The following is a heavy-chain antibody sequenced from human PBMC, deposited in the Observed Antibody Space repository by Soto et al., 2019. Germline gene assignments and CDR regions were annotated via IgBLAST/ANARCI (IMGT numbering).Heavy chain of an antibody. CDR3: ARDERAGFNWFDP. CDR1: GYTFTSYA. D-gene: IGHD5-12*01. Sequence: ASVKVSCKASGYTFTSYAMHWVRQAPGQRLEWMGWINAGNGNTKYSQKFQGRVTITADESTSTAYMELSSLRSEDTAVYYCARDERAGFNWFDPWGQGTLVTVSS. V-gene: IGHV1-3*01. CDR2: INAGNGNT. J-gene: IGHJ5*02.